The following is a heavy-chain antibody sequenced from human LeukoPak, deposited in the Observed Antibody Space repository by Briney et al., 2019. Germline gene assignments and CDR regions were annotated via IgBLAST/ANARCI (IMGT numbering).Heavy chain of an antibody. CDR1: GFTVSSNY. Sequence: PGGSLRLSCAASGFTVSSNYMSWVRQAPGKGLEWVSVIYSCGSTYYADSVKGRFTISRDNSKNTLYLQMNSLRAEDTAMYYCARGAAMVTNDFDYWGQGTLVTVSS. D-gene: IGHD5-18*01. CDR3: ARGAAMVTNDFDY. CDR2: IYSCGST. J-gene: IGHJ4*02. V-gene: IGHV3-53*01.